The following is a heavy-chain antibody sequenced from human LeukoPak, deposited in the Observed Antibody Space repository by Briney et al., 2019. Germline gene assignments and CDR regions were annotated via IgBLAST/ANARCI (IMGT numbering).Heavy chain of an antibody. D-gene: IGHD2-2*02. CDR1: GGTFSSYA. J-gene: IGHJ4*02. CDR2: IIPIFGTA. Sequence: SVKVSCKASGGTFSSYAISWVRQAPGQGLEWMGGIIPIFGTANYAQKFQGRVTITADESTSTAYMELSSLRSEDTAVYYCARSSPLGYCSSTSCYTLDYWGQGTLVTVSS. CDR3: ARSSPLGYCSSTSCYTLDY. V-gene: IGHV1-69*13.